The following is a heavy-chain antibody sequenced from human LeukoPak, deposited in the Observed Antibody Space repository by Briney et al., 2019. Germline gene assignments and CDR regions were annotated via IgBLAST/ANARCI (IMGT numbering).Heavy chain of an antibody. CDR3: ARAQYDDAFDI. CDR2: ISYDGSNK. CDR1: GFTFSSYA. Sequence: GGSLRLSCAASGFTFSSYAMHWVRQAPGKGLEWVAVISYDGSNKYYADSVKGRFTISRDNSKNTLYLQMNSLRAEDTAVYYCARAQYDDAFDIWGQGTMVTVSS. D-gene: IGHD3-3*01. V-gene: IGHV3-30*04. J-gene: IGHJ3*02.